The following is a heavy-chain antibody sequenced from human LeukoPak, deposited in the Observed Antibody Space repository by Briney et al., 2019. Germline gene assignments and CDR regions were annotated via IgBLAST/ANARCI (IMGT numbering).Heavy chain of an antibody. D-gene: IGHD6-19*01. CDR3: AKDIRSSGRFDY. V-gene: IGHV3-74*01. CDR2: INSDGSST. Sequence: PGRSLRLSCAASGFTFSSYGMHWVRQAPGKGLVWVSRINSDGSSTSYADSVKGRFTISRDNSKNTLYLQMNSLRAEDTAVYYCAKDIRSSGRFDYWGQGTLVTVSS. CDR1: GFTFSSYG. J-gene: IGHJ4*02.